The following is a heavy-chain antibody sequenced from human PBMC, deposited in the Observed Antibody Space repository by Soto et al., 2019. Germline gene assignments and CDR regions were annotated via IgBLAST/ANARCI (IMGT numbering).Heavy chain of an antibody. CDR3: AKGPNAYCGGDCYSGYFDY. V-gene: IGHV3-30*18. CDR2: ISYDGSNK. Sequence: QVQLVESGGGVVQPGRSLRLSCAASGFTFSSYGMHWVRQAPGKGLEWVAVISYDGSNKYYADSVKGRFTISRDNSKNTLLLEMTSLRAEDTAVYYCAKGPNAYCGGDCYSGYFDYWGQGTLVPVSS. J-gene: IGHJ4*02. D-gene: IGHD2-21*02. CDR1: GFTFSSYG.